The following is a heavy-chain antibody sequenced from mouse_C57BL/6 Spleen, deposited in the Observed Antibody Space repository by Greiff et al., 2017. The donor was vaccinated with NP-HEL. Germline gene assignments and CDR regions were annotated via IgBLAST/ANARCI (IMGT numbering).Heavy chain of an antibody. CDR3: ARSYSNYDWYFDV. J-gene: IGHJ1*03. Sequence: QVQLQQSGPELVKPGASVKISCKASGYAFSSSWMNWVKQRPGKGLEWIGRIYPGDGDTNYNGKFKGKATLTADKSSSTAYMQLSSLTSEDSAVYFCARSYSNYDWYFDVWGTGTTVTVSS. CDR2: IYPGDGDT. D-gene: IGHD2-5*01. CDR1: GYAFSSSW. V-gene: IGHV1-82*01.